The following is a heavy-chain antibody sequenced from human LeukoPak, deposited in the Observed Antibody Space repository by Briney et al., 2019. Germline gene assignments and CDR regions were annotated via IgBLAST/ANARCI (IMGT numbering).Heavy chain of an antibody. CDR1: GYTFNNYY. V-gene: IGHV1-2*02. J-gene: IGHJ6*02. CDR2: INPNSGGT. D-gene: IGHD2-2*02. Sequence: ASVKVSCTASGYTFNNYYMNWVRQAPGQGLEWMGWINPNSGGTNYAQKFQGRVTMTRDTSISTAYMELSRLRSDDTAVYYCARGADIVVVPAAISYYYYYGMDVWGQGTTVTVSS. CDR3: ARGADIVVVPAAISYYYYYGMDV.